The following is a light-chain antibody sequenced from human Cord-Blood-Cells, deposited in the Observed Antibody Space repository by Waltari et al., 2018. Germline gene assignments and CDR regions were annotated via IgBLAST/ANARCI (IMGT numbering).Light chain of an antibody. CDR3: SSYTSSSTYV. J-gene: IGLJ1*01. Sequence: QYALTQPASVSGAHGQSITTSCTCTHRDVGAYNNVSGYPQHPGKAPKLMIYEVSNRPSGVSNRFSGSKSGNTASLTISGLQAEDEADYYCSSYTSSSTYVFGTGTKVTVL. CDR2: EVS. V-gene: IGLV2-14*01. CDR1: HRDVGAYNN.